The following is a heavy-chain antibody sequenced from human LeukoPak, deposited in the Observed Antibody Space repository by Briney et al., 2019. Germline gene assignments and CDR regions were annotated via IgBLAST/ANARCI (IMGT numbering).Heavy chain of an antibody. Sequence: ASVKVSCKASGYTFTVYYMHWVRQAPGQGLEWMGWINPNSGGTNYAQKFQGRVTMTRDTSISTAYMELSRLRSDDTAVYYCARAAVAGYNWFDPWGQGTLVTVSS. V-gene: IGHV1-2*02. J-gene: IGHJ5*02. CDR1: GYTFTVYY. D-gene: IGHD6-19*01. CDR3: ARAAVAGYNWFDP. CDR2: INPNSGGT.